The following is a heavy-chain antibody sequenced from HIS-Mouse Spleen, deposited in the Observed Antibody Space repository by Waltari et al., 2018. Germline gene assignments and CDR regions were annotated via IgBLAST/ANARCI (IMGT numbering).Heavy chain of an antibody. V-gene: IGHV4-39*01. CDR2: LYSSGST. Sequence: QLQLQESGPGLVKPSETLSLTCTVSGGSISSSSYYWGWIRQPPGKGLEWIGSLYSSGSTYYNPSLKSRVTISVDTSKNQFSLKLSSVTAADTAVYYCARRGTRFGELLDAFDIWGQGTMVTVSS. D-gene: IGHD3-10*01. J-gene: IGHJ3*02. CDR3: ARRGTRFGELLDAFDI. CDR1: GGSISSSSYY.